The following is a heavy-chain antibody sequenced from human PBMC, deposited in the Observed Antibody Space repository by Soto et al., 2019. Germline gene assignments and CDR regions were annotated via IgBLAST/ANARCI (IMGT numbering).Heavy chain of an antibody. CDR1: GYSISIGYY. Sequence: SETLYLTCAVSGYSISIGYYCGCIRQPPGKGLEWIGSIYHSGSTYYNPSLKSRVTISVDTSKNQFSLKLSSVTAADTAVYYCARVVRPSYFDYWGQGTLVTVSS. CDR2: IYHSGST. J-gene: IGHJ4*02. D-gene: IGHD2-15*01. CDR3: ARVVRPSYFDY. V-gene: IGHV4-38-2*01.